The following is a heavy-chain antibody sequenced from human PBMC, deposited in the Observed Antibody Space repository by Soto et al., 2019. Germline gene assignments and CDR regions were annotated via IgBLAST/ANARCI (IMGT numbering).Heavy chain of an antibody. CDR1: GVPFSDYY. J-gene: IGHJ4*02. D-gene: IGHD5-18*01. CDR2: ISSSPIYT. Sequence: GGSMRLCCAASGVPFSDYYMSWIRQAPGKGLEWVSYISSSPIYTNYADSVKGRFTISRDNAKNSLYLQMNSLRAEDTAVYYCARALDTAMVLFDYWGQGTLVTVSS. V-gene: IGHV3-11*05. CDR3: ARALDTAMVLFDY.